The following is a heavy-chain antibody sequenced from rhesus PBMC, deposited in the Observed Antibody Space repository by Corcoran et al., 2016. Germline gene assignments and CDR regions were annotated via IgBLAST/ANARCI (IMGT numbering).Heavy chain of an antibody. CDR1: GGSISSSNW. D-gene: IGHD6-31*01. CDR3: ARRSSGWPEYYFDY. J-gene: IGHJ4*01. CDR2: NYSNSAST. V-gene: IGHV4S18*01. Sequence: QVQLQESGPGLVKPSETLSLTCAVSGGSISSSNWWSWLRQPPGKGQGWIGGNYSNSASTNYNPSRKSRVTIAKATSKDQFSLKLSSVTAADTAVYYCARRSSGWPEYYFDYWGQGVLVTVSS.